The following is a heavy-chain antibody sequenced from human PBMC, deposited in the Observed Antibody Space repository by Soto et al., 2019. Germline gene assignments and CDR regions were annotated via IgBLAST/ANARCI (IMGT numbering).Heavy chain of an antibody. V-gene: IGHV1-18*01. CDR3: ARIQNGWSGIYYYYYYYMDV. CDR1: GYTFTSYG. Sequence: ASVKVSCKASGYTFTSYGISWVRQAPGQGLEWMGWISAYNGNTNYAQKLQGRVTMTTDTSTSTAYMELRSLRSDDTAVYYCARIQNGWSGIYYYYYYYMDVWGKGTTVTVSS. D-gene: IGHD3-10*02. CDR2: ISAYNGNT. J-gene: IGHJ6*03.